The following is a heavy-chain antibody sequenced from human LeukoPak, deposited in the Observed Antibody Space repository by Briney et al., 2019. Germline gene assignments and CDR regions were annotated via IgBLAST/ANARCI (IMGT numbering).Heavy chain of an antibody. J-gene: IGHJ4*02. D-gene: IGHD6-19*01. CDR2: IYYSGST. CDR3: ARYGSGWYEGYFDY. Sequence: SETLSLTCTVSGGSISGYYWSWIRQPPGKGLEWIGYIYYSGSTNYNPSLKSRVTISVDTSKNQFSLKLNSVTAADTAVYYCARYGSGWYEGYFDYWGQGTLVTVSS. CDR1: GGSISGYY. V-gene: IGHV4-59*01.